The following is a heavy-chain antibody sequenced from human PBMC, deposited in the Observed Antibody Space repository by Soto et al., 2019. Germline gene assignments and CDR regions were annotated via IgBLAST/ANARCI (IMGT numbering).Heavy chain of an antibody. V-gene: IGHV1-24*01. J-gene: IGHJ5*02. CDR3: ATPRRGVLRFLEWSGSWFDP. CDR2: FDPEDGET. D-gene: IGHD3-3*01. CDR1: GYTLTELS. Sequence: GASVKVSCKVSGYTLTELSMHWVRQAPGKGLEWMGGFDPEDGETIYAQKFQGRVTMTEDTSTDTAYMELSSLRSEDAAVYYCATPRRGVLRFLEWSGSWFDPWGQGTLVTVSS.